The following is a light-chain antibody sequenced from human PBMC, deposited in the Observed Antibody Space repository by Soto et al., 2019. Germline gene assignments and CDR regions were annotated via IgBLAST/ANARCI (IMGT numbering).Light chain of an antibody. V-gene: IGKV3D-20*02. CDR1: QSVSSSY. CDR3: QQRSDWPPIT. J-gene: IGKJ5*01. CDR2: GAS. Sequence: EIVLTQSPGALSFSTGERATLSCRASQSVSSSYLAWYQQKPGQAPRLLIYGASSRATGIPDRFSGSGSGTDFTLTISRLEPEDFAVYYCQQRSDWPPITFGQRTRLEIK.